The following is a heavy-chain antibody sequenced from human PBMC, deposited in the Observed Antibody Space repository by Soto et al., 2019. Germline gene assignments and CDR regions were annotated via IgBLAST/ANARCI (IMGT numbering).Heavy chain of an antibody. Sequence: EVQLVESGGGLVQPGGSLRLSCAASGFSVSNNYMSWVRQAPGKGLECVSLIYSGGDTYYVDSVKGRFSISRDSSKNTLYLQMNRLRAEDSAVYYCARNIPVTTLGYWGQGTVVTVAS. D-gene: IGHD4-17*01. CDR2: IYSGGDT. CDR3: ARNIPVTTLGY. CDR1: GFSVSNNY. V-gene: IGHV3-66*01. J-gene: IGHJ4*02.